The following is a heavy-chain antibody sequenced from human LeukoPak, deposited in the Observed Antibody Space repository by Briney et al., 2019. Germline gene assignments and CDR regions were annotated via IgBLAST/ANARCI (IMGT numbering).Heavy chain of an antibody. CDR2: INPSSGAT. J-gene: IGHJ4*02. Sequence: GAAVKVSFKSSGYTFNYYYMHWGRQAPGQGLEWMGWINPSSGATNYAQKFQGRVTMTRDTSVSTAYMDLPRLRSDDSAVFYCIRGPGHYFDYWGPGTVVTVPS. V-gene: IGHV1-2*02. CDR1: GYTFNYYY. D-gene: IGHD3-10*01. CDR3: IRGPGHYFDY.